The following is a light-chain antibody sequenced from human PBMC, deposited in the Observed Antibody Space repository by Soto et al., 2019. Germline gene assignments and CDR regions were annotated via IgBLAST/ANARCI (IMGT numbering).Light chain of an antibody. CDR2: AAS. CDR3: QKYSSVPV. V-gene: IGKV1-27*01. J-gene: IGKJ3*01. Sequence: DIQMTQSTTCLSASVGDRVTITCRASQGIRNYVAWYQQIPGKAPKLLIYAASTLQSGVPSRFSGSGSGTDFTLTINGLQPEDVATYSCQKYSSVPVFGPGTKVEIK. CDR1: QGIRNY.